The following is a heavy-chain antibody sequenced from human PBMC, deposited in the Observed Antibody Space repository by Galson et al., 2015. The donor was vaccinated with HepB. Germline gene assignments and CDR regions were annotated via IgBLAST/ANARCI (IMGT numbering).Heavy chain of an antibody. V-gene: IGHV3-23*01. CDR3: AKDDMVVPAAGCDY. CDR2: ISGSGGST. J-gene: IGHJ4*02. CDR1: GFTFSSYA. D-gene: IGHD2-2*01. Sequence: SLRLSCAASGFTFSSYAMSWVRQAPGKGLEWVSAISGSGGSTYYADSVKGRFTISRDNSKNTLYLQMNSLRAEDTAVYYCAKDDMVVPAAGCDYWGQGTLVTVSS.